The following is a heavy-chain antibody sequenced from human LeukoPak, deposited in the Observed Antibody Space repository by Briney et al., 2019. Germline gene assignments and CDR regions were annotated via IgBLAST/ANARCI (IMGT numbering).Heavy chain of an antibody. CDR1: GFTVSSNY. J-gene: IGHJ4*02. Sequence: GGSLRLSCAASGFTVSSNYMSWVRQAPGKGLEWVSVIYSGGSTYYADSVKGRFTISRDNSKNMIYLEMNSLRAEDTAVYYCAKERNLEIAVAGTIFDYWGQGTLVIVSS. V-gene: IGHV3-66*01. CDR3: AKERNLEIAVAGTIFDY. D-gene: IGHD6-19*01. CDR2: IYSGGST.